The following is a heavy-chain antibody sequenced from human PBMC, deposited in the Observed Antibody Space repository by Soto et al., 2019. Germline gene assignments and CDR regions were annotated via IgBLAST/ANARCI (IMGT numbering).Heavy chain of an antibody. J-gene: IGHJ6*02. V-gene: IGHV3-23*01. D-gene: IGHD2-2*01. CDR3: TRGPYCDTSSCFLPNYYFAMDV. CDR2: IDGRGGTI. Sequence: EVQLLESGGNLVQPGGALRLACAASGSTFTNFPMIWFRRAPGKELEWVPYIDGRGGTIFYADALKGRFTISRDSSKNTLYLQANSLRADDTALYYCTRGPYCDTSSCFLPNYYFAMDVWGRGTTVTVSS. CDR1: GSTFTNFP.